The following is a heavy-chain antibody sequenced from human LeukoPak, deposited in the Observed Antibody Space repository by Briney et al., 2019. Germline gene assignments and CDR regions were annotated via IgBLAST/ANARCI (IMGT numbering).Heavy chain of an antibody. CDR2: IWYDGSHK. CDR3: ARDQVSMDY. D-gene: IGHD2/OR15-2a*01. V-gene: IGHV3-33*01. Sequence: LEWVAVIWYDGSHKYYADSVKGRFTISRDNSKNTLYLQMDSLRAEDAAVYYCARDQVSMDYWGQGTLVTVSS. J-gene: IGHJ4*02.